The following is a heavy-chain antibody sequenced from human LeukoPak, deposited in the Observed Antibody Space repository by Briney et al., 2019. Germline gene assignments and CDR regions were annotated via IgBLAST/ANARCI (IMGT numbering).Heavy chain of an antibody. CDR2: INPNSRGT. CDR1: GYTFTGYY. V-gene: IGHV1-2*02. J-gene: IGHJ6*02. Sequence: ASVKVSCKASGYTFTGYYMHWVRQAPGQGLEWMGWINPNSRGTNYAQKFQGRVTMTRDTSISTAYMELSRLRSDDTAVYYCARGRSPNHYDSHVYYYYGMDVWGQGTTVTVSS. CDR3: ARGRSPNHYDSHVYYYYGMDV. D-gene: IGHD3-22*01.